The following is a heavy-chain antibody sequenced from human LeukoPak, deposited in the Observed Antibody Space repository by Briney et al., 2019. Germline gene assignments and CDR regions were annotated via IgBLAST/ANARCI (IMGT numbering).Heavy chain of an antibody. Sequence: ASVKVSCKASGYTFTSHYMHWVRQAPGQGLEWMGWISAYNGNTNYAQKLQGRVTMTTDTSTSTAYMELRSLRSDDTAVYYCARDRYYGSGSYYTFDYWGQGTLVTVSS. D-gene: IGHD3-10*01. CDR3: ARDRYYGSGSYYTFDY. J-gene: IGHJ4*02. CDR2: ISAYNGNT. V-gene: IGHV1-18*04. CDR1: GYTFTSHY.